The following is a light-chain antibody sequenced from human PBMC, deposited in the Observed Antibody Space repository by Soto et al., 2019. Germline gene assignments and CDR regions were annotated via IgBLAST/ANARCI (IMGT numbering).Light chain of an antibody. CDR1: QSINHKY. V-gene: IGKV3-20*01. CDR2: SVS. J-gene: IGKJ1*01. CDR3: QLYSGSPWT. Sequence: EIVLTQSPGTLSLSPGERATLSCRASQSINHKYSAWFQHEPGQTPRLLIHSVSIRAAGIPDRFSGSGSGTDFTLTISRLEPEDFAVYYCQLYSGSPWTFGRGTKVEIK.